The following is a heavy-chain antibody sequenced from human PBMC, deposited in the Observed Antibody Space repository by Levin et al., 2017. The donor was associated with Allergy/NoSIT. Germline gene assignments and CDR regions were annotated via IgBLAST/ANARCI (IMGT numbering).Heavy chain of an antibody. D-gene: IGHD7-27*01. CDR2: INCNRDKI. CDR1: GFTFGDYA. CDR3: AKGLNWGSPNTFDY. J-gene: IGHJ4*02. V-gene: IGHV3-9*01. Sequence: GGSLRLSCAASGFTFGDYAMHWVRQAPGKGLEWVSGINCNRDKIGYADSVRARFTISRDNAKNSLYLQMNSLGPEDTALYYCAKGLNWGSPNTFDYWGQGTLVTVSS.